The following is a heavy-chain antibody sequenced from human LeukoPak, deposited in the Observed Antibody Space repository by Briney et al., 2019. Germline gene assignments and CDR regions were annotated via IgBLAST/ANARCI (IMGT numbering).Heavy chain of an antibody. CDR2: ISGSGVDT. V-gene: IGHV3-23*01. Sequence: GGSLRLSCAASGLSFSTYAMSWVRKAPGKGLEWVAGISGSGVDTHYAGSVNGRFRISRDSSANTLYLQMNSLREEDTALYYCASGTYRLGDYWGQGTQVAVSP. CDR3: ASGTYRLGDY. J-gene: IGHJ4*02. D-gene: IGHD3-10*01. CDR1: GLSFSTYA.